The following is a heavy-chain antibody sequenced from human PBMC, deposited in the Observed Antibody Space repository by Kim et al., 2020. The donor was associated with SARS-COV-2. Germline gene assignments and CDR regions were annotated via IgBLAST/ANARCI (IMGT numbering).Heavy chain of an antibody. J-gene: IGHJ5*02. CDR1: GFTFGDYA. D-gene: IGHD3-22*01. Sequence: GGSLRLSCTASGFTFGDYAMSWVRLAPGKGLEWVGLIRTKRSGGTTEYAASVKGRFTISRDDSNSIANLQMNSLKTEDTAVYYCTRGSGYYYHWGQGTLV. CDR2: IRTKRSGGTT. V-gene: IGHV3-49*04. CDR3: TRGSGYYYH.